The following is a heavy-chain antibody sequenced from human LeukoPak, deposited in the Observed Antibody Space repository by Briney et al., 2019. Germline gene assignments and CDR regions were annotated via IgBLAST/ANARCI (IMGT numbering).Heavy chain of an antibody. Sequence: PSETLSLTCSVSGGSISSHYWGSIRQPPGKGLEWVGYVYYSGSTNYNPSLKSRVTISVETSKNQFSLTMGSVTATATAVYYCPREARFISGYYEILTGYNPFDYWGQGTLVTVSS. D-gene: IGHD3-9*01. J-gene: IGHJ4*02. V-gene: IGHV4-59*11. CDR3: PREARFISGYYEILTGYNPFDY. CDR1: GGSISSHY. CDR2: VYYSGST.